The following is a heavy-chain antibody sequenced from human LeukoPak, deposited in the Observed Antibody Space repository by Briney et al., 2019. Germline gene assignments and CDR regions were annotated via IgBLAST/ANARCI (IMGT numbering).Heavy chain of an antibody. CDR3: ARDTSAWRYGMDV. Sequence: PGGSLRLSCEASGFTFSSHWMSWVRQAPGKGLEGVAIIKQDGSEKDYVDCVTGRFTISRDNAKNSLYLQMNSLRDEDTAVYYCARDTSAWRYGMDVWGQGTTVTVSS. V-gene: IGHV3-7*01. CDR1: GFTFSSHW. J-gene: IGHJ6*02. D-gene: IGHD6-19*01. CDR2: IKQDGSEK.